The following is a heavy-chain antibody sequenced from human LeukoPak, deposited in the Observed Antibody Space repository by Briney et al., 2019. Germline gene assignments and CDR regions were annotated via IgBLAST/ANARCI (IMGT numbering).Heavy chain of an antibody. V-gene: IGHV3-23*01. CDR3: AKGADFWSGYYDY. CDR2: ISASGGST. Sequence: PGGSLRLSCAASGFTFSSSAMSWVRQVPGKGLEWVSGISASGGSTSYADSVRGRFTISRDNSKNTLYLQMNSLRAEDTAVYYCAKGADFWSGYYDYWGQGTLVTVSS. CDR1: GFTFSSSA. J-gene: IGHJ4*02. D-gene: IGHD3-3*01.